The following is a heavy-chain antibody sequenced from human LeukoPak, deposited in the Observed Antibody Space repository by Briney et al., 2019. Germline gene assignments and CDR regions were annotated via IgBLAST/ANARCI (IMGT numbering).Heavy chain of an antibody. Sequence: PGGSLRLSCAASGFTFSTYWMHWVRQAPGKGLVWVSAMSGSGDGTYYADSVKGRFTISRDNSKNTLYLQMNSLRAEDTAVYYCAKTMGQRLYDYCMDVWGKGTTVTVSS. V-gene: IGHV3-23*01. D-gene: IGHD3-16*01. CDR3: AKTMGQRLYDYCMDV. CDR1: GFTFSTYW. J-gene: IGHJ6*03. CDR2: MSGSGDGT.